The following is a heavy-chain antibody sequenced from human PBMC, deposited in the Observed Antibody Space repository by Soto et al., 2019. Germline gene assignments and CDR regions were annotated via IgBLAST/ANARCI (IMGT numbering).Heavy chain of an antibody. CDR3: AMIHDDISGRTPLLFDS. Sequence: QVQLQESGPGLVKPSQTLSLTCTVSGDSIGTGGYYWDWIRQHPGKGPEWIGYIHYSGNTYYNPSLKRRLTISLDTSNNQFSLRRRSVTAADTAVYYCAMIHDDISGRTPLLFDSWGQGTLVTVSS. V-gene: IGHV4-31*03. CDR1: GDSIGTGGYY. J-gene: IGHJ4*02. CDR2: IHYSGNT. D-gene: IGHD3-22*01.